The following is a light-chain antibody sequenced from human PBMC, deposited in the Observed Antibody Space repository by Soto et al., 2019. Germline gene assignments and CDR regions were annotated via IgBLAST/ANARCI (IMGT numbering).Light chain of an antibody. V-gene: IGKV1-39*01. Sequence: DIPMTQSPSSLSASVGDRVTITCRASQTTNNYLNWYQLKPGKAPKLLIYAASTLQTGVPSRVTGSGSGTYFPLTISILQPEVYATYLSQQIYSMPYTFVPGTKLDIK. CDR1: QTTNNY. CDR3: QQIYSMPYT. J-gene: IGKJ2*01. CDR2: AAS.